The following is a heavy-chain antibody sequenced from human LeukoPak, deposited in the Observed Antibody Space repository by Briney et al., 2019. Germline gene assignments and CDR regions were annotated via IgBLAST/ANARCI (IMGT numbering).Heavy chain of an antibody. V-gene: IGHV1-46*01. Sequence: GASVKVSCKASGYTFTSYYMHWVRQAPGQGLEWMGIINPSGGGTSYAQKFQGRVTMTRDTSTSTVYMELSSLTSEDTAVYYCATQYYYDSSDYPREWYFDYWGQGTLVTVSS. D-gene: IGHD3-22*01. CDR2: INPSGGGT. J-gene: IGHJ4*02. CDR1: GYTFTSYY. CDR3: ATQYYYDSSDYPREWYFDY.